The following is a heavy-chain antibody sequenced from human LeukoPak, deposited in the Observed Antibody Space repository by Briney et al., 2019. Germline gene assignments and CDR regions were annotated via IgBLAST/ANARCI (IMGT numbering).Heavy chain of an antibody. CDR3: ARVSDSSGWYLDPAIGWFDP. CDR2: ISGSGTST. D-gene: IGHD6-19*01. J-gene: IGHJ5*02. V-gene: IGHV3-23*01. Sequence: GGSLRLSCAASGFSFSSYAMTWVRQAPGKGLEWVSGISGSGTSTYYADSVKGRFTIPRDNSKNTLFLQMNSLRAEDTAVYYCARVSDSSGWYLDPAIGWFDPWGQGTLVTVSS. CDR1: GFSFSSYA.